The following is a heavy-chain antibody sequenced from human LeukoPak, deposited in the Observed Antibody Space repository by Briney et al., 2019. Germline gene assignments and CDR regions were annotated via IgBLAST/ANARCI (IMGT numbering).Heavy chain of an antibody. CDR2: IYYSGST. J-gene: IGHJ4*02. D-gene: IGHD3-22*01. CDR3: ARGPYKYDSSGCFDY. CDR1: GGSISSYY. Sequence: SETLSLTCTVSGGSISSYYWSWIRQPPGKGLEWIGYIYYSGSTNYNPSLKSRVTISVDTSKNQFSLKLSSVPAADTAVYYCARGPYKYDSSGCFDYWGQGTLVTVSS. V-gene: IGHV4-59*08.